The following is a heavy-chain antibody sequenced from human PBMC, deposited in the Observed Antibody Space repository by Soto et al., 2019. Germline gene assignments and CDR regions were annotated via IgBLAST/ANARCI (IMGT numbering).Heavy chain of an antibody. CDR1: GFPFNNHW. D-gene: IGHD6-19*01. CDR3: TSLSKAVDYYAFDI. J-gene: IGHJ3*02. CDR2: ISHDGSST. V-gene: IGHV3-74*01. Sequence: PGGSLRLSCTASGFPFNNHWMHWVRQASGKGLVWVSRISHDGSSTSNADFVRGRFTISRDNAKNTVYLQMNSLRAEDTAVYYCTSLSKAVDYYAFDIWGQGTMVTVSS.